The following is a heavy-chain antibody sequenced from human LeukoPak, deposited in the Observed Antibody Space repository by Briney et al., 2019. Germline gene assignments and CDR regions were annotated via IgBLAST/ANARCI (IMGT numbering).Heavy chain of an antibody. J-gene: IGHJ4*02. CDR2: IYHSGST. CDR1: GYSISSGYY. Sequence: SETLSLTCTVSGYSISSGYYWGWIRQPPGKGLEWIGSIYHSGSTYYNPSLKSRVTISVDTSKNQFSLKLSSVTAADTAVYYCARDNPLRFFDYWGQGTLVTVSS. V-gene: IGHV4-38-2*02. CDR3: ARDNPLRFFDY.